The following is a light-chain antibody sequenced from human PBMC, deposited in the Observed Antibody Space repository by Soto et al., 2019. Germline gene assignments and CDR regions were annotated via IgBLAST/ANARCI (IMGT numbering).Light chain of an antibody. J-gene: IGKJ1*01. CDR1: QSLLHSNGYNY. V-gene: IGKV2-28*01. CDR3: MQALQTPPWT. CDR2: LGS. Sequence: DIVMTQSPLSLPVTPGEPASISCRSSQSLLHSNGYNYLDWYLQKPGQAPQLLIYLGSNRASGVPDRFSGSGSGTDFTLKSSRGEAEDVGVYYCMQALQTPPWTFGQGTKVDIK.